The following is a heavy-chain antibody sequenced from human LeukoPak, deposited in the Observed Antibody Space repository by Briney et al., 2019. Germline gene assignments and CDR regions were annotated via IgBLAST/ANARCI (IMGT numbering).Heavy chain of an antibody. CDR3: ATGGRNLGS. J-gene: IGHJ4*02. CDR2: IKVDGTEK. D-gene: IGHD1-14*01. Sequence: QSGGSLRLSCSTSGFTFSAYWMSCVRQAPGKGLEWVANIKVDGTEKNYVDSVKGRFTISRDNAKNSLCLQMNSLRAEDTALYYCATGGRNLGSWGQGTLVTVSS. V-gene: IGHV3-7*01. CDR1: GFTFSAYW.